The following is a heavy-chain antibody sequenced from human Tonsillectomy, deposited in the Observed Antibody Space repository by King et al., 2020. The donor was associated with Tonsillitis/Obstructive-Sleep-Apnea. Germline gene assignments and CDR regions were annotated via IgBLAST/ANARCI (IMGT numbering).Heavy chain of an antibody. Sequence: VQLVESGGGSVQPGGSLRLSCAASGFTFSSYAMSWVRQAPGKGLEWVSTISGSGGSTYYADSVKGRFTISRDNSMNTLYLQVNIPRAEDTAVHYCARNYDYRSGHPESSWGQGTRVTVSS. CDR1: GFTFSSYA. CDR3: ARNYDYRSGHPESS. V-gene: IGHV3-23*04. D-gene: IGHD3-3*01. J-gene: IGHJ5*02. CDR2: ISGSGGST.